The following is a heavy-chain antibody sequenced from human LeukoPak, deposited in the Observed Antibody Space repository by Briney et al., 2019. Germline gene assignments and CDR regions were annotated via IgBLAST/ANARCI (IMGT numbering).Heavy chain of an antibody. V-gene: IGHV3-23*01. CDR3: AKNGDRGAYCSGGSCYPYYYYNMDV. CDR1: GFTFSSFG. D-gene: IGHD2-15*01. J-gene: IGHJ6*03. CDR2: ISSTGGTA. Sequence: GGTLRLSCAASGFTFSSFGMSWVRQAPGEGLEWVSAISSTGGTAYYADSVKGRFTISRDNSKNALYLQMNSLRAEDTAIYYCAKNGDRGAYCSGGSCYPYYYYNMDVWGKGTTVTTSS.